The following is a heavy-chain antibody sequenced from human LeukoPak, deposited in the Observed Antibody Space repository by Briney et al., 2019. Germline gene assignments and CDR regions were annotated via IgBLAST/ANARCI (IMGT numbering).Heavy chain of an antibody. V-gene: IGHV4-59*05. D-gene: IGHD2-21*02. CDR1: GGSISSYY. J-gene: IGHJ3*02. CDR3: PMVTAIRDDAFDI. CDR2: IYYSGST. Sequence: PSETLSLTCTVSGGSISSYYWSWIRQPPGKGLEWIGSIYYSGSTYYNPSLKSRVTISVDTSKNQFSLKLSSVTAADTAVYYCPMVTAIRDDAFDIWGQGTMVTVSS.